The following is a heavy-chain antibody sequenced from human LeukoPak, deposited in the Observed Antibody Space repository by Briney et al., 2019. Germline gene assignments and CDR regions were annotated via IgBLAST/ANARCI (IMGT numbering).Heavy chain of an antibody. V-gene: IGHV7-4-1*02. CDR2: INTNTGNP. J-gene: IGHJ5*02. CDR1: GYTFTSYA. Sequence: GASVKVSCKASGYTFTSYAMNWVRQAPGQGLEWMGWINTNTGNPTYAQGFTGRFVFSLDTSVSTAYLQISSLKAEDTAVYYCARVGTTHLRVTTNGGEWRPFDPWGQGTLVTVSS. CDR3: ARVGTTHLRVTTNGGEWRPFDP. D-gene: IGHD2-8*01.